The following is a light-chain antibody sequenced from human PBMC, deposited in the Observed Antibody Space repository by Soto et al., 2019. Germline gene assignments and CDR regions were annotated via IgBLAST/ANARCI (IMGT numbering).Light chain of an antibody. J-gene: IGKJ4*01. Sequence: EIVLTQSPGTLSLSPGERATLSCRARQSVSSSSLAWFQQKPGQAPRLIIYGASSRATGIPDRFSGSGSGTDFTLTISRLEPEDFAVYHCQQYGRSPLTFGGGTKVDIK. CDR2: GAS. CDR3: QQYGRSPLT. CDR1: QSVSSSS. V-gene: IGKV3-20*01.